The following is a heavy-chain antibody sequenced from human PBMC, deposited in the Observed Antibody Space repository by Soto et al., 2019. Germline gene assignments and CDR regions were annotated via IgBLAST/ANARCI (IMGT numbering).Heavy chain of an antibody. Sequence: QVQLVESGGGVVQPGRSLRLSCAASGFTFSTYGMHWVRQAPGKGLEWVAVMSYDGSNKYYADSVRGRFTISRDNSKNTLYLQMNSLRVEDTAVYYCAKGGGSYYRHPRLDHWGQGTLLTVSS. CDR2: MSYDGSNK. CDR3: AKGGGSYYRHPRLDH. CDR1: GFTFSTYG. V-gene: IGHV3-30*18. J-gene: IGHJ4*02. D-gene: IGHD1-26*01.